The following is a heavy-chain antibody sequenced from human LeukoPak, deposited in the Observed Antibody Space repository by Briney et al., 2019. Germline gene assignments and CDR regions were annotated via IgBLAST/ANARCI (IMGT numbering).Heavy chain of an antibody. D-gene: IGHD4-17*01. J-gene: IGHJ4*02. CDR3: ANYGDYQYFDY. Sequence: GGSLRLSCAASGFTFINYGLHGVRQAPGKGLEWVAVISYDGTNKYYADSVKGRFTISRDNSKNTLYLQMNSLKTDDTAVYYCANYGDYQYFDYWGQGTPVTVSS. CDR1: GFTFINYG. CDR2: ISYDGTNK. V-gene: IGHV3-30*18.